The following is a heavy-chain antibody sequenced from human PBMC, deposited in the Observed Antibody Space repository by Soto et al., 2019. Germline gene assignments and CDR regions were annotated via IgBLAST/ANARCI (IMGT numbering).Heavy chain of an antibody. CDR2: IYYSGTT. CDR1: GGSMSSTSYY. D-gene: IGHD1-1*01. Sequence: QLQLQESGPGLVKPSETLSLTCTVSGGSMSSTSYYWAWVRQSPGKGLEWIGSIYYSGTTFYNPSIKSRVTISVDTSKNQFSLRLTSVTAADTAVYYCARRRLRQLEGLDPWGQGTLVTVSS. V-gene: IGHV4-39*01. CDR3: ARRRLRQLEGLDP. J-gene: IGHJ5*02.